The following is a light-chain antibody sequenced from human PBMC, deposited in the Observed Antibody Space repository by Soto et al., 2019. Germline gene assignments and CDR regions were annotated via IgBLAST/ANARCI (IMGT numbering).Light chain of an antibody. V-gene: IGLV2-14*01. CDR2: DVS. CDR3: SSYTSNSLI. CDR1: SSDVGGSKY. J-gene: IGLJ2*01. Sequence: QSALTQPDSVSGSPGQSITISCTGTSSDVGGSKYVSWYQQYPGKAPKLMISDVSNRPSGVSNRFSGSKSGNTASLTISRLQAEDEASYYCSSYTSNSLIFGGGTQLTVL.